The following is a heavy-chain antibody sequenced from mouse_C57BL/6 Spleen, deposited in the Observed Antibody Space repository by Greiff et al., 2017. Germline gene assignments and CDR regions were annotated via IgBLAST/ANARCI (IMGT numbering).Heavy chain of an antibody. CDR3: ARHGNYEYFDY. D-gene: IGHD2-1*01. CDR2: ISSGGSYT. Sequence: VQLKESGGDLVKPGGSLKLSCAASGFTFSSYGMSWVRQTPDKRLEWVATISSGGSYTYYPDSVKGRFTISRDNAKNTLYLQMSSLKSEDTAMYYCARHGNYEYFDYWGQGTTLTVSS. CDR1: GFTFSSYG. V-gene: IGHV5-6*01. J-gene: IGHJ2*01.